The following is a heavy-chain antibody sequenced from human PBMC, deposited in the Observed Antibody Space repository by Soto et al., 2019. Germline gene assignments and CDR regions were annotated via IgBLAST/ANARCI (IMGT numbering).Heavy chain of an antibody. CDR3: ARDRWDGRITMIDFDY. J-gene: IGHJ4*02. D-gene: IGHD3-22*01. CDR1: GYTFTSYG. CDR2: ISAYNGNT. Sequence: ASVKVSCKASGYTFTSYGISWVRQAPGQGLEWMGWISAYNGNTNYAQKLQGRVTMTTDTSTSTAYMELRSLRSDDTAVYYCARDRWDGRITMIDFDYWGKGTLGTVSS. V-gene: IGHV1-18*01.